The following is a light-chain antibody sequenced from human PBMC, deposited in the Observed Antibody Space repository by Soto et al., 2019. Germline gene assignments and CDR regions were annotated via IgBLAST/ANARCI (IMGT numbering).Light chain of an antibody. CDR2: DVS. J-gene: IGLJ1*01. CDR3: SAFTGTTYV. CDR1: SSDVGGNKY. Sequence: QSALTQPASVSGSPGQSITISCTGTSSDVGGNKYVSWYQHYPGKAPKLMICDVSNRPSGVSNRFSGSKSGNTASLTIPGLQAEDEADYYCSAFTGTTYVFGTGTKLTVL. V-gene: IGLV2-14*03.